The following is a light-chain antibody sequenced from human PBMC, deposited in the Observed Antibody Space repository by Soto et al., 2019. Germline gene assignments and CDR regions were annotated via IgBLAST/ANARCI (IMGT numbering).Light chain of an antibody. J-gene: IGKJ1*01. CDR1: SY. V-gene: IGKV3-15*01. CDR3: QQYYDWPPWT. CDR2: GAS. Sequence: SYLSWYLQKPGQAPRLLIYGASTRATGIPARFNGSGSGTEFTLTISSLQSEDSAVYFCQQYYDWPPWTFGQGTKVDNK.